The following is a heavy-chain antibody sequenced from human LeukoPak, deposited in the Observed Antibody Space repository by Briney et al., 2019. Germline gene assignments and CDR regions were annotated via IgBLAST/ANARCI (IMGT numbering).Heavy chain of an antibody. Sequence: ASVKVSCKASGYTFTTYDINWVRQAPGQGLEWMGWMNPNSGNTGYAQKFQGRVTMTRNTSISTAYMELSSLTSDDTAVYYSSRGPYGSYYDILTGAPPGPYWYFDRWGRGTLVTVYS. V-gene: IGHV1-8*01. CDR1: GYTFTTYD. J-gene: IGHJ2*01. D-gene: IGHD3-9*01. CDR3: SRGPYGSYYDILTGAPPGPYWYFDR. CDR2: MNPNSGNT.